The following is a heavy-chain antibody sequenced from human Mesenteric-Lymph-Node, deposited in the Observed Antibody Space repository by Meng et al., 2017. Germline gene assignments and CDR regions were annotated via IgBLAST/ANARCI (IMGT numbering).Heavy chain of an antibody. J-gene: IGHJ2*01. V-gene: IGHV1-18*01. CDR3: ARDARDYYGSGSYYRPYWYFDL. D-gene: IGHD3-10*01. Sequence: ASVKVSCKASGYTFTSYGISWVRQAPGQGLEWMGWISAYSGNTNYAQKLQGRVTMTTDTSTSTAYMELRSLRSDDTAVYYCARDARDYYGSGSYYRPYWYFDLWGRGTLVTVSS. CDR2: ISAYSGNT. CDR1: GYTFTSYG.